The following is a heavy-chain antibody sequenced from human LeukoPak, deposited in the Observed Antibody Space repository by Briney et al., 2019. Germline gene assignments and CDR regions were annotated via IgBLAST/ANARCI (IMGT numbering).Heavy chain of an antibody. V-gene: IGHV3-15*01. J-gene: IGHJ4*02. CDR1: GFTFSSAW. D-gene: IGHD4-17*01. CDR2: IKSKTDGGTI. Sequence: GGSLRLSCAASGFTFSSAWMSWVRQAPGKGLEWVGRIKSKTDGGTIEYAPPLKGRFTISRDDSKNTVYLQMTSLKTEDTAVYYCTPNIGMTTVTKGFDWGQGTLVTVSS. CDR3: TPNIGMTTVTKGFD.